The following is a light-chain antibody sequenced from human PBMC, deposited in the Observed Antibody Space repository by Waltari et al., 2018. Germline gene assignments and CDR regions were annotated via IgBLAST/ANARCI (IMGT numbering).Light chain of an antibody. V-gene: IGKV3-20*01. Sequence: EIVLTQSPATLSLSPGERATLPCRARQSVSSNYLAWYQHKPGQAPRLLIYGASSRATGIPDRFSGSGSGTDFILTISRLEPEDFAVYYCQQYGSSPGTFGQGTKLEIK. CDR3: QQYGSSPGT. CDR1: QSVSSNY. CDR2: GAS. J-gene: IGKJ2*01.